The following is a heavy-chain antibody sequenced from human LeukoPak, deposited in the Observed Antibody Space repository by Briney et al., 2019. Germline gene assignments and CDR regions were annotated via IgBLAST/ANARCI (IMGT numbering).Heavy chain of an antibody. CDR3: AADPSYYYDSSGYRLGDY. D-gene: IGHD3-22*01. CDR2: IVVGSGNT. V-gene: IGHV1-58*01. CDR1: GFTFTSSA. J-gene: IGHJ4*02. Sequence: SVKVSCKASGFTFTSSAVQWVRQARGQRLEWIGWIVVGSGNTNHAQKFQERVTITRDMSTSTAYMELSSLRSEDTAVYYCAADPSYYYDSSGYRLGDYWGQGTLVTVSS.